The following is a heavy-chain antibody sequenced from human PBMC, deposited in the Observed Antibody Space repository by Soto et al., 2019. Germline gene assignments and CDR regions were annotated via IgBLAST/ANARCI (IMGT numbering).Heavy chain of an antibody. V-gene: IGHV4-34*01. CDR3: ALYSVVTPSRGAFDI. J-gene: IGHJ3*02. D-gene: IGHD2-21*02. CDR1: GGSFSGYY. Sequence: ETLSLTCAVYGGSFSGYYWSWIRQPPGKGLEWIGEINHSGSTNYNPSLKSRLIISIDTSKNQFSLKLSSVTAADTAVYYCALYSVVTPSRGAFDIWGQGTMVTVSS. CDR2: INHSGST.